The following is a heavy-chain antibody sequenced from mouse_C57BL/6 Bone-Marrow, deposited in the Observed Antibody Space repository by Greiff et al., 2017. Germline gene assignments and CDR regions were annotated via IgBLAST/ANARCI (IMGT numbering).Heavy chain of an antibody. Sequence: QVQLQQSGAELARPGASVKLSCKASGYTFTSYGISWVKQRTGQGLEGIGEIYPRSGNTYYNEKFKGKDTMTADKSSSTAYMELRSLTSDDSDVYFCARVGKYLDVWGTGTTVTVSS. CDR2: IYPRSGNT. CDR1: GYTFTSYG. CDR3: ARVGKYLDV. J-gene: IGHJ1*03. V-gene: IGHV1-81*01.